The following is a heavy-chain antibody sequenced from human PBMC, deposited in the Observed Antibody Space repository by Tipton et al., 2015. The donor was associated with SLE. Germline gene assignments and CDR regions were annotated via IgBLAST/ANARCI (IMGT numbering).Heavy chain of an antibody. D-gene: IGHD6-6*01. Sequence: GSLRLSCAASGFTFSSYAMTWVRQAPGKGLEYVSGISSNGGNTNYGDSVKGRFSVSRDNSKNTLNLQMSSLRREETAVYYCVKGVSSSRHSGMDVWGQGTTVTVSS. V-gene: IGHV3-64D*08. CDR2: ISSNGGNT. CDR3: VKGVSSSRHSGMDV. CDR1: GFTFSSYA. J-gene: IGHJ6*02.